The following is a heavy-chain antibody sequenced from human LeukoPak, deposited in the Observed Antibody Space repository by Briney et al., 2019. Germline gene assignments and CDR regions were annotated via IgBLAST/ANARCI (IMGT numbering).Heavy chain of an antibody. CDR2: IIPMFGTA. Sequence: SVKVSCKASGGTFSSYAISWVRQAPGQGLEWMGGIIPMFGTASYAQKFQGRVTITADESTSTAYMELSSLRSEDTAVYYCATFRPVRYYYYGMDVWGQGTTVTVSS. D-gene: IGHD3-10*01. CDR3: ATFRPVRYYYYGMDV. V-gene: IGHV1-69*13. J-gene: IGHJ6*02. CDR1: GGTFSSYA.